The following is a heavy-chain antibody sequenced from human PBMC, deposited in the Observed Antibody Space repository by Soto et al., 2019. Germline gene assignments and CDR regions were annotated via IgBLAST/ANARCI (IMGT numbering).Heavy chain of an antibody. Sequence: EVQLVESGGGLVQPGGSLRLSCAASGFSFSTYTMSWVRRAPGKGLEWVSAISGSGGSPSYADSVQGRFTISRDNPKKTLYLQMNSLRAEDTAVYYCAKARCTTSNCYVPDYWGQGTLVTVSS. CDR2: ISGSGGSP. V-gene: IGHV3-23*04. D-gene: IGHD2-8*01. CDR1: GFSFSTYT. J-gene: IGHJ4*02. CDR3: AKARCTTSNCYVPDY.